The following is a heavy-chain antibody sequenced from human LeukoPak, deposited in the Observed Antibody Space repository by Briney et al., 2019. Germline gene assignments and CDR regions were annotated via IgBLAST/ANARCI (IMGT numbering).Heavy chain of an antibody. CDR3: ARGPTVVVPAATWYFDL. D-gene: IGHD2-2*01. CDR1: GGSFSGYY. CDR2: INHSGST. V-gene: IGHV4-34*01. Sequence: SETLSLTCAVYGGSFSGYYWSWIRQPPGKGLEWIGEINHSGSTNYNPSLKSRVTISVDTSKNQFSLKLSSVTAADTAVYYCARGPTVVVPAATWYFDLWGRGTLVTVSS. J-gene: IGHJ2*01.